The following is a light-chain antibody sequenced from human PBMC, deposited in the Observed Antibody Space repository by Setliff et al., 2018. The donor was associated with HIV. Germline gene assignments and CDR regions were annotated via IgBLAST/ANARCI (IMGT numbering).Light chain of an antibody. Sequence: ALTQPASVSGSPGQSITISCTGASSDFGGYNYVSWYEQHPGKAPKLMIYDVSKRPSGVSNRFSGSKSGNTASLTISGLQAEDEADYYCSSYTSRNTYVFGTGTKVTVL. J-gene: IGLJ1*01. CDR3: SSYTSRNTYV. CDR2: DVS. CDR1: SSDFGGYNY. V-gene: IGLV2-14*03.